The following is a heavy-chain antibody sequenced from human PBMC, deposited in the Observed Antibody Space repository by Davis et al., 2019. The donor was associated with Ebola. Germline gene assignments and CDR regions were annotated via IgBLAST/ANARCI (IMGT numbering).Heavy chain of an antibody. D-gene: IGHD2-21*02. V-gene: IGHV3-48*01. Sequence: PGGSLRLSCAASGFTFSSYTMSWVRQAPGKGLEWVSYITISSDTIYYADSVKGRFTISRDNAKNSLYLEMNSLRAEDTAVYYCARDPALVVTGGGWHFDLWGRGTLVTVSS. CDR1: GFTFSSYT. J-gene: IGHJ2*01. CDR3: ARDPALVVTGGGWHFDL. CDR2: ITISSDTI.